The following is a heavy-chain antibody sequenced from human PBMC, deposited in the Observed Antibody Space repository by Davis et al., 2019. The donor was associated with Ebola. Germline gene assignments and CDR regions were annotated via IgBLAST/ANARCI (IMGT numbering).Heavy chain of an antibody. Sequence: ESLKISCAASGFTFSSYSMNWVRQAPGKGLEWIGEINHSGSTNYNPSLKSRVTISVDTSKNQFSLKLSSVTAADTAVYYCARKGYYYYYYGMDVWGQGTTVTVSS. CDR3: ARKGYYYYYYGMDV. CDR2: INHSGST. V-gene: IGHV4-34*01. J-gene: IGHJ6*02. CDR1: GFTFSSYS.